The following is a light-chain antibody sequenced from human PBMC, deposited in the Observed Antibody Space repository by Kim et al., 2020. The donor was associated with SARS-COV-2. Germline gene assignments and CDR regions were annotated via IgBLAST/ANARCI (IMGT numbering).Light chain of an antibody. CDR2: GAS. CDR3: QQYGSSPLT. J-gene: IGKJ1*01. CDR1: HSVSSSY. V-gene: IGKV3-20*01. Sequence: EIVLTQSPGTLSLSPGERATLSCRASHSVSSSYLAWYQQKPGQAPRLLIYGASSRATGIPDRFSGSGSGTDFTLTISRLEPEDFVVYYCQQYGSSPLTFGQGTKVDIK.